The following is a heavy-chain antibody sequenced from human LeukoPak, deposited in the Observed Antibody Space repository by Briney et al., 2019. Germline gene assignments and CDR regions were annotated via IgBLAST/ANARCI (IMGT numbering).Heavy chain of an antibody. Sequence: SETLSLTCTVSGGSISSGGYYWSWIRQHPGKGLEWIGYIYYSGSTYYNPSLKSRVTISVDTSKNQFSLKLSSVTAADTAVYYCARFRYGDYRYYYYYYGMDVWGQGTTVTVSS. V-gene: IGHV4-31*03. CDR1: GGSISSGGYY. CDR2: IYYSGST. D-gene: IGHD4-17*01. CDR3: ARFRYGDYRYYYYYYGMDV. J-gene: IGHJ6*02.